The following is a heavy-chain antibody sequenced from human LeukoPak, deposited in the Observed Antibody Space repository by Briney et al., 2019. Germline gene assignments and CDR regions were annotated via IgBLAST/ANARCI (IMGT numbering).Heavy chain of an antibody. Sequence: SETLSLTCVVYGGSFSGYCWTWIRQSPGKGLEWIGEVNHSGSTSYNPSLKSRVTISVDTSKSQLSLKLRSVTAADTAVYYCARVGAYGMDVWGQGTTVTVSS. D-gene: IGHD3-16*01. CDR3: ARVGAYGMDV. CDR1: GGSFSGYC. CDR2: VNHSGST. J-gene: IGHJ6*02. V-gene: IGHV4-34*01.